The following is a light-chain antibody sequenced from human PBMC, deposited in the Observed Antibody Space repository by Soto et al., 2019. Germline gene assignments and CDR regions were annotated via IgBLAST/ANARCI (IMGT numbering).Light chain of an antibody. V-gene: IGLV2-18*02. CDR3: SSYAASTTLL. J-gene: IGLJ2*01. CDR1: SSDIGTYDR. Sequence: QSVLTQPHSVSGSPGQSVTISCIGTSSDIGTYDRVSWYQAPPGTAPKLIIYEVHYRPSGVPDRFSGSKSGNTASLTISGLQAEDEADYYCSSYAASTTLLFGGGTKVTVL. CDR2: EVH.